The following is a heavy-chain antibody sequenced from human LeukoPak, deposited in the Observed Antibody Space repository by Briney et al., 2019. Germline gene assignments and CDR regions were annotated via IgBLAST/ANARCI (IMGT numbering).Heavy chain of an antibody. V-gene: IGHV1-69*13. J-gene: IGHJ5*02. Sequence: SVTVSCTASGGTFSSYAISWVRQAPGQGLEWMGGIIPIFGTANYAQKFQGRVTITADESTSTAYMELSSLRSEDTAVYYCASQKGVDENWFDPWGQGTLVTVSS. CDR3: ASQKGVDENWFDP. CDR2: IIPIFGTA. CDR1: GGTFSSYA. D-gene: IGHD2-21*01.